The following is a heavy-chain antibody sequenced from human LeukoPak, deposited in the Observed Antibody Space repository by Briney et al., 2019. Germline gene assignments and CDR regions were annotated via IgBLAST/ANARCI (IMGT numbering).Heavy chain of an antibody. CDR1: GFTFSRFG. D-gene: IGHD6-6*01. J-gene: IGHJ4*02. CDR3: AREYSSSRYFDN. V-gene: IGHV3-30*02. Sequence: GGSLRLSCAASGFTFSRFGMQWVRQAPGKGLEWVAFIRYDGSDKYYADFVKGRFTISRDNARNTLYLLMNSLRAEDTAVYYCAREYSSSRYFDNWGQGTLVTVSS. CDR2: IRYDGSDK.